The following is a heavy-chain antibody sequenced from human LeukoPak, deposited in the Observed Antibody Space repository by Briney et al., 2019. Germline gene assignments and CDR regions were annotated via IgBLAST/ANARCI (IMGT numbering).Heavy chain of an antibody. CDR1: GFSFSKYA. Sequence: GGSLRFSCAASGFSFSKYAMHWVRQAPGKGLEWVAVISFDETKKYYADSVKGRFTISRDNSNNNLFLQMNSVKTEDTAVYFCARMKVIKGASLDYWGQGSLVTVSS. CDR3: ARMKVIKGASLDY. J-gene: IGHJ4*02. CDR2: ISFDETKK. V-gene: IGHV3-30-3*01. D-gene: IGHD2-21*01.